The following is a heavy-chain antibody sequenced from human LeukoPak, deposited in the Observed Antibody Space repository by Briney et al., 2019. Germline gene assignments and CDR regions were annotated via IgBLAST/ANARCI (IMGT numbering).Heavy chain of an antibody. CDR2: INQDGSEK. J-gene: IGHJ4*02. Sequence: PGGSLRLSCAASGFTFSSYWMSWVRQAPGKGLEWVANINQDGSEKYFVDSVKGRITISRDNAKNSLYLQMNSLRAEDTAVYYCAREGAYRTSSPAGYWGQGTLVTVSS. CDR3: AREGAYRTSSPAGY. V-gene: IGHV3-7*01. D-gene: IGHD6-6*01. CDR1: GFTFSSYW.